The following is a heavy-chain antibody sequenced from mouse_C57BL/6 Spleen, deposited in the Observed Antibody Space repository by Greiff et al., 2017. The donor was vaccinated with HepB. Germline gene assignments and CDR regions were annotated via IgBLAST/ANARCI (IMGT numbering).Heavy chain of an antibody. Sequence: EVKLVESGGDLVKPGGSLKLSCAASGFTFSSYGMSLVRQTPDKRLEWVATISSGGSYTYYPDSVKGRFTISRDNAKNTLYLQMSSLKSEDTAMYYCARQGGAMDYWGQGTSVTVSS. V-gene: IGHV5-6*01. CDR3: ARQGGAMDY. J-gene: IGHJ4*01. CDR1: GFTFSSYG. CDR2: ISSGGSYT.